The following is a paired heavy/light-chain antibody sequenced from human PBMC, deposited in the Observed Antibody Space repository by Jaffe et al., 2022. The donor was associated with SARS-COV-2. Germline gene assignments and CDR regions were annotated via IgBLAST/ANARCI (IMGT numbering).Light chain of an antibody. V-gene: IGKV1-5*03. J-gene: IGKJ4*01. CDR3: QQYNTYSLT. CDR1: QNANSW. CDR2: AAS. Sequence: DIQMTQSPSTLSASVGDRVTITCRASQNANSWLAWYQQKPGTAPKLLIYAASTLQSGVPSRFSGSGSGTEFTLTISSLQPDDFATYYCQQYNTYSLTFGGGTKVEIK.
Heavy chain of an antibody. CDR2: INQDGSEN. CDR1: GFTFGNYW. Sequence: EVQLVESGGGLVQPGGSLRLSCAASGFTFGNYWMSWVRQAPGKGLEWVANINQDGSENHYVDSVKGRFTISRDDAKNSLYLQMNTLRPEDTALYYCTRHYNQHRNFDYWGQGTLVTVSS. D-gene: IGHD1-1*01. CDR3: TRHYNQHRNFDY. J-gene: IGHJ4*02. V-gene: IGHV3-7*03.